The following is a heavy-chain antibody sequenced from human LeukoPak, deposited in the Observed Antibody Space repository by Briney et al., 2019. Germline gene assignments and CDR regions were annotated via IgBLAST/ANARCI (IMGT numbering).Heavy chain of an antibody. CDR2: INPNSGDT. D-gene: IGHD3-3*01. Sequence: ASVKVSCKASGYTFTGYYIHWVRQAPGQGLEWMGWINPNSGDTNYAQKFQDWVTITRDTSISTAYMELRRLRSDDTAVYYCAKDRGSTIIGVLGWFDPWGQGTLVTVSS. V-gene: IGHV1-2*04. CDR3: AKDRGSTIIGVLGWFDP. J-gene: IGHJ5*02. CDR1: GYTFTGYY.